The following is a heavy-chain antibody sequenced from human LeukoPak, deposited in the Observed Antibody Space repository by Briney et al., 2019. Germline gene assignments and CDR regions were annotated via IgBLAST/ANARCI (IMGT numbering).Heavy chain of an antibody. V-gene: IGHV5-51*01. CDR2: IYPADSDT. CDR1: GCSFTSYW. J-gene: IGHJ3*02. CDR3: ARGKTSSSDAFEI. Sequence: GASLQISCKCSGCSFTSYWIAWVRQLPGKGLEWMGIIYPADSDTRYSPSFQGQVTISADKSISAAYLQWSSPKASDTAMYYCARGKTSSSDAFEIWGQGTMVTVSS.